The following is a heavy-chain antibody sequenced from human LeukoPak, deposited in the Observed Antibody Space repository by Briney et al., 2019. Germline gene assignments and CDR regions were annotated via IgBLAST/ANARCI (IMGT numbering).Heavy chain of an antibody. CDR1: GFTFDDYA. D-gene: IGHD6-13*01. V-gene: IGHV3-43D*03. CDR2: ISWDGGST. Sequence: GGSLRLSCAASGFTFDDYAMHWVRQAPGKGLEWVSLISWDGGSTYYADSVKGRFTISRDNSKNSLYLQMNSLRAEDTALYYCAKDGTAGYSSSGGAFDIWGKGTTVTISS. CDR3: AKDGTAGYSSSGGAFDI. J-gene: IGHJ6*04.